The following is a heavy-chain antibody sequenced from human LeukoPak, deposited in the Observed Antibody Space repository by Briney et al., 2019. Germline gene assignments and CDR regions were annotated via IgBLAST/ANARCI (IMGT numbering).Heavy chain of an antibody. V-gene: IGHV1-46*01. Sequence: ASVKVSCKVSGHTFTSYYIYWVRQAPGQGIEWMGVINPSGGSTNYAQKFQGRVTMTRDTSTSTVYMELSSLRSEGTAVYYCARRIAVAGTLWFDPWGQGTLVTVSS. CDR3: ARRIAVAGTLWFDP. D-gene: IGHD6-19*01. J-gene: IGHJ5*02. CDR2: INPSGGST. CDR1: GHTFTSYY.